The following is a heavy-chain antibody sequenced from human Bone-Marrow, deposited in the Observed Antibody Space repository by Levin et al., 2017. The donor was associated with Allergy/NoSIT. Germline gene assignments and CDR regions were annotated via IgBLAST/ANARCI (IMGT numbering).Heavy chain of an antibody. CDR1: GDSISTPPPY. Sequence: PSETLSLTCTVSGDSISTPPPYWSWIRQPAGKGLEWIGRMFAGGAATYKRSLRSRVTISLDTSKNQFSLKLTSVTAADTAAYYCARDETFNSWHVGWFDSWGQGTLVTVSS. CDR3: ARDETFNSWHVGWFDS. CDR2: MFAGGAA. D-gene: IGHD2/OR15-2a*01. J-gene: IGHJ5*01. V-gene: IGHV4-61*02.